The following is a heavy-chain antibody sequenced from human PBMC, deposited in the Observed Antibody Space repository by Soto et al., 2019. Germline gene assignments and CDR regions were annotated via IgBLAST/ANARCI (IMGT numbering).Heavy chain of an antibody. V-gene: IGHV4-34*01. CDR1: GGSFSGYY. D-gene: IGHD3-9*01. Sequence: QVQLQQWGAGLLKPSETLSLTCAVYGGSFSGYYWSWIRQPPGKGLEWIGEINHSGSTNYNPSLKCRLTISVDTSKNQFSLKLSSVTAADTAVYYCARTGGDILTCYYMVRYYFDYWGQGTLVTVSS. J-gene: IGHJ4*02. CDR2: INHSGST. CDR3: ARTGGDILTCYYMVRYYFDY.